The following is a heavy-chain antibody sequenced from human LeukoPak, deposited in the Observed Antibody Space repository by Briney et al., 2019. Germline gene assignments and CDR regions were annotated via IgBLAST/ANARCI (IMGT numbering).Heavy chain of an antibody. V-gene: IGHV3-13*01. CDR1: GFTSSDYY. D-gene: IGHD6-25*01. Sequence: GGSLRLSCGPSGFTSSDYYMSWIRHAQGKGLEWVSGIGTAGDIYYPGSVKGRFTISRENAKNSLYLQMNSLRAGDTAVYYCARDRGRYYMDVWGKGTTVTISS. CDR3: ARDRGRYYMDV. J-gene: IGHJ6*03. CDR2: IGTAGDI.